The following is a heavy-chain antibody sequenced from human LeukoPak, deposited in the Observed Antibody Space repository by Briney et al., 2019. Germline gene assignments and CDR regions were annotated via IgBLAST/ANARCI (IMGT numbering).Heavy chain of an antibody. Sequence: GGSLRLSCAASGFTFSSYAMSWVRQAPGKGLEWVSAISGSGGSTYYADSVKGRFTISRDNSKNTLYLQMNSLRAEDTALYYCAKVPVPAAPLYYYYYMDVWGKGTTVTVSS. V-gene: IGHV3-23*01. CDR1: GFTFSSYA. CDR3: AKVPVPAAPLYYYYYMDV. CDR2: ISGSGGST. J-gene: IGHJ6*03. D-gene: IGHD2-2*01.